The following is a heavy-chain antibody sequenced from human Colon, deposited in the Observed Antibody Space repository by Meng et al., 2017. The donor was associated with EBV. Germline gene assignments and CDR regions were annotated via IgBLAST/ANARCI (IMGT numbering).Heavy chain of an antibody. J-gene: IGHJ5*02. Sequence: QVQLQQWGAGLLNPSETLSLSCAVYGGSFRGYYWTWIRQPPGKGLEWVAEINYSGNTNYSPSLKSRVTISIDTSKNQFSLKLSSVTAADTAIYYCARTNYGDYNWFDPWGQGTLVTVSS. CDR2: INYSGNT. CDR3: ARTNYGDYNWFDP. V-gene: IGHV4-34*01. D-gene: IGHD4-17*01. CDR1: GGSFRGYY.